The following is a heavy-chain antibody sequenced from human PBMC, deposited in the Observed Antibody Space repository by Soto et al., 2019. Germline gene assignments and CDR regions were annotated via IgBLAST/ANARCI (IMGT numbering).Heavy chain of an antibody. J-gene: IGHJ4*02. D-gene: IGHD2-21*01. V-gene: IGHV3-23*01. CDR1: CFSFSNTW. CDR2: VGGGVGGT. Sequence: GWSQRLSCLASCFSFSNTWMSWVRQAPGKGLEWVSTVGGGVGGTFYADFVRGRFTISRDNSKNTLYLQMNSLRADDTAVYYCVQDVPGGGWLSDYWGLGNLVTVS. CDR3: VQDVPGGGWLSDY.